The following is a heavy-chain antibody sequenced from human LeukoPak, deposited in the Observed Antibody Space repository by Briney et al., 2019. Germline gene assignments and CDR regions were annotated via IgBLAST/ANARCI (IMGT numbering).Heavy chain of an antibody. CDR3: ARSTGGWSYFDH. V-gene: IGHV4-59*01. D-gene: IGHD6-19*01. Sequence: SETLSLTCTVAGGSISSNYWSWIRQPPGKGLEWIGYIYDSGTTDYNPSLKSRATISEDMSKNQFSLKVRTVTAADTAVYYCARSTGGWSYFDHWGQGILVTVSS. CDR1: GGSISSNY. CDR2: IYDSGTT. J-gene: IGHJ4*02.